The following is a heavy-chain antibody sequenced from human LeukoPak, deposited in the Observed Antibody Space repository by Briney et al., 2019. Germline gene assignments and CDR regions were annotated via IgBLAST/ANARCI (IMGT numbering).Heavy chain of an antibody. CDR2: IYTSGST. D-gene: IGHD4-11*01. V-gene: IGHV4-59*10. J-gene: IGHJ5*02. Sequence: PSETLSLTCAVYGGSFSGYYWSWIRQPAGKGLEWIGRIYTSGSTNYNPSLKSRVTMSVDTSKNQFSLKLSSVTAADTAVYYCARMGHDHSNYGWFDPWGQGTLVTVSS. CDR3: ARMGHDHSNYGWFDP. CDR1: GGSFSGYY.